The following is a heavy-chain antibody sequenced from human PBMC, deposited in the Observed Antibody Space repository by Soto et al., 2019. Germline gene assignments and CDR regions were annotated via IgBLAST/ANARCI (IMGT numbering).Heavy chain of an antibody. D-gene: IGHD1-26*01. CDR3: ARDRSGGSYSGY. J-gene: IGHJ4*02. CDR1: GYTFTSYG. V-gene: IGHV1-18*01. Sequence: QVQLVQSGAEVKKPGASVKVSCKASGYTFTSYGISWARQAPGQGLEWMGWISAYNGNTNYAQKLQGRVTMTPDTSTSTAYMELRSLRSDDTAVYDFARDRSGGSYSGYWGQGTLVTVSS. CDR2: ISAYNGNT.